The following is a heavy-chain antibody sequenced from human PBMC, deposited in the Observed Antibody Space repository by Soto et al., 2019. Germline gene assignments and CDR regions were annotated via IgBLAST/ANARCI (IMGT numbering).Heavy chain of an antibody. CDR2: INHSGST. J-gene: IGHJ5*02. Sequence: SETLSLTYAVYGGSFSGYYWSWIRQPPGKGLEWIGEINHSGSTNYNPSLKSRVTISVDTSKNQFSLKLSSVTAADTAVYYCARGGHCSGGSCYSSWFDPWGQGTLVTVSS. CDR3: ARGGHCSGGSCYSSWFDP. D-gene: IGHD2-15*01. CDR1: GGSFSGYY. V-gene: IGHV4-34*01.